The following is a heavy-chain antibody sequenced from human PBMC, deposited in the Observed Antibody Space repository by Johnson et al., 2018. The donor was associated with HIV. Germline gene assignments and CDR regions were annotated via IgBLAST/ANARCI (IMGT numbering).Heavy chain of an antibody. V-gene: IGHV3-23*04. J-gene: IGHJ3*02. D-gene: IGHD6-13*01. CDR1: GFTSSSYA. CDR3: TRRIAAAGPYAFDI. Sequence: VQLVESGGGLVQPGGSLTLSCAASGFTSSSYAMSWVRQAPGKGLEWVSGISWTRGSTYYADPVKGRFTISRDNSKNTLYLQMNSLRGEDTAVYYCTRRIAAAGPYAFDIWGQGTMVTVSS. CDR2: ISWTRGST.